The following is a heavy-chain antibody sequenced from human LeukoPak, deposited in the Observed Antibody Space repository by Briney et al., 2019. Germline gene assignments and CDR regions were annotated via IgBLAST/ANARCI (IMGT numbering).Heavy chain of an antibody. Sequence: GASVKVSCKASGYTFTSYAVHWVRQAPGQRLEWMGWIHAGTGNTKYSQKFQGRVTITRGTSASTVYMELSRLRPEDTAVYYCARDITTGTTRFDPWGQGTLVTVSS. V-gene: IGHV1-3*01. CDR3: ARDITTGTTRFDP. CDR1: GYTFTSYA. J-gene: IGHJ5*02. CDR2: IHAGTGNT. D-gene: IGHD1-1*01.